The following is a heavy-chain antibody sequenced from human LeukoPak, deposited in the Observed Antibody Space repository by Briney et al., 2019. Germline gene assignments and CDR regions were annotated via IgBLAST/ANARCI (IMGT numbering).Heavy chain of an antibody. V-gene: IGHV3-7*03. J-gene: IGHJ4*02. CDR3: AKGPDPLRYCSSTSCYDTFEY. D-gene: IGHD2-2*01. Sequence: GGSLRLSCAGSGFMLSSYWMSWVRQAPGKGLEWVANIKQDGSEKYYADSVRGRFTISRDNSKSTLSLQMNSLRAEDTAVYYCAKGPDPLRYCSSTSCYDTFEYWGQGTLVTVSS. CDR1: GFMLSSYW. CDR2: IKQDGSEK.